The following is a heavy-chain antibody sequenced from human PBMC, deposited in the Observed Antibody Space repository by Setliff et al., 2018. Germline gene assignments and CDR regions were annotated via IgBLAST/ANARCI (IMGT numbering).Heavy chain of an antibody. CDR1: GYTFTTYY. J-gene: IGHJ3*01. CDR3: AKQGYSDSLYAFDV. V-gene: IGHV1-2*06. D-gene: IGHD3-16*02. Sequence: ASVKVSCKASGYTFTTYYMHWVRQAPGHGLELMGRIHPNTGSTNYLQDFQGRVTITRDTSIYTVYMELTGLTSGDTAVYYCAKQGYSDSLYAFDVWGQGTVVTVSS. CDR2: IHPNTGST.